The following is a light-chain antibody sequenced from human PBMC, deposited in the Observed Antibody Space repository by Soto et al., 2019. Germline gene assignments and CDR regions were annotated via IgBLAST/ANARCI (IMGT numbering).Light chain of an antibody. J-gene: IGLJ2*01. CDR1: SSDVVGYNY. CDR3: SSYTSTNTLA. V-gene: IGLV2-14*01. CDR2: EVT. Sequence: QSALTQPASVSGSPGQSITISCTGTSSDVVGYNYVSWYQHHPGKAPKLMIYEVTNRPSGVSNRFSGSRSGNTASLTISGLQAEDEADYYCSSYTSTNTLAFGGGTKVTVL.